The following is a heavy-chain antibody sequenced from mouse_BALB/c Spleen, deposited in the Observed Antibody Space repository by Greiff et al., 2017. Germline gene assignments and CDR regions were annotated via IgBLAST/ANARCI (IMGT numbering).Heavy chain of an antibody. CDR1: GFTFSSYT. J-gene: IGHJ2*01. CDR2: ISSGGSYT. D-gene: IGHD1-1*01. V-gene: IGHV5-9-1*01. Sequence: EVMLVESGGGLVKPGGSLKLSCAASGFTFSSYTMSWVRQTPEKRLEWVATISSGGSYTYYPDSVKGRFTISRDNARNILYLQMSSLRSEDTAMYYCARRDYYGKGDFDYWGQGTTLTVSS. CDR3: ARRDYYGKGDFDY.